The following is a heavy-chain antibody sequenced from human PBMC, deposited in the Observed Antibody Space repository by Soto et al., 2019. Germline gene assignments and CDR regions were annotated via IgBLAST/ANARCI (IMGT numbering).Heavy chain of an antibody. CDR1: GYRFTSYG. CDR3: ATGSFTSTGGRIGYHYNAMDV. Sequence: QVLLVQSGAEVKKPGASVKVSCEASGYRFTSYGISWVRQAPGQGLEWMGWISPYNGKTNYAQHLQGRVTMTTDTSTSTAYMDLRSLRSDDTAVYFCATGSFTSTGGRIGYHYNAMDVWGQGTTVTVSS. D-gene: IGHD1-1*01. CDR2: ISPYNGKT. J-gene: IGHJ6*02. V-gene: IGHV1-18*01.